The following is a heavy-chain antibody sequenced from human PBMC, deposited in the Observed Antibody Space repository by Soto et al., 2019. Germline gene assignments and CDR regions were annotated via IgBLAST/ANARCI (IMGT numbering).Heavy chain of an antibody. CDR1: GFTFSSYA. Sequence: QVQLVESGGGVVQPGRSLRLSCAASGFTFSSYAMHWVRQAPGKGLEWVAVISYDGSNKYYADSVKGRFTISRDNSKNPLYLQMNSLRAEDTAGYYCARGGGVSMDVWGQGATVTVSS. CDR2: ISYDGSNK. D-gene: IGHD3-16*01. V-gene: IGHV3-30-3*01. CDR3: ARGGGVSMDV. J-gene: IGHJ6*02.